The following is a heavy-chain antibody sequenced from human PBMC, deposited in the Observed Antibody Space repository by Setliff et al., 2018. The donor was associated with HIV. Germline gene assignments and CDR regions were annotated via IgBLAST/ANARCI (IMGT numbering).Heavy chain of an antibody. J-gene: IGHJ5*02. CDR2: IHYTGTT. CDR3: ARAPYVSGSFGWFDP. CDR1: GGSISSSSYY. D-gene: IGHD3-10*01. Sequence: PSETLSLTCTVSGGSISSSSYYWNWFRQYPGKGLEWIGYIHYTGTTNQNPSLRSLITISLDTSKNQFSLKLTSVTAADTAVYYCARAPYVSGSFGWFDPWGREPWSPSPQ. V-gene: IGHV4-31*01.